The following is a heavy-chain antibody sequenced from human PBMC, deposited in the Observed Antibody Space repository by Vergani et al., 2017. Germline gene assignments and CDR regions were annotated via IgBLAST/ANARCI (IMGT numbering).Heavy chain of an antibody. Sequence: QVQLQESGPGLVKPSQTLSLTCTVSGGSISSGDYYWSWIRQPPGKGLEWIGYIYYSGSTYYNPSLKSRVTISVDTSKNQFSLKLSSVTAADTAVYYCARAPITMVRGGAETFDIWGQGTMVTVSS. CDR3: ARAPITMVRGGAETFDI. D-gene: IGHD3-10*01. J-gene: IGHJ3*02. CDR1: GGSISSGDYY. V-gene: IGHV4-30-4*08. CDR2: IYYSGST.